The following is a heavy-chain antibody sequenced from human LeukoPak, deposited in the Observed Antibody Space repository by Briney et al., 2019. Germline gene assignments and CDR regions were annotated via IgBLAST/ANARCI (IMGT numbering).Heavy chain of an antibody. V-gene: IGHV3-49*04. CDR3: ARDTTYDYGDWGSFDP. D-gene: IGHD4-17*01. J-gene: IGHJ5*02. CDR1: GFTFGGYS. CDR2: IRSNAFGWTT. Sequence: GGSLRLSCTASGFTFGGYSINWVRQVPGKGLQWVGFIRSNAFGWTTQYAASLKGRFTISRDDSKSIAYLQMNSLKTEDTAVYYCARDTTYDYGDWGSFDPWGQGTLVTVSS.